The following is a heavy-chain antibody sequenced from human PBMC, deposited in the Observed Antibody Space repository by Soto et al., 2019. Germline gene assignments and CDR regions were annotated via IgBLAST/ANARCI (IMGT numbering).Heavy chain of an antibody. CDR1: GFTFSDYY. J-gene: IGHJ2*01. V-gene: IGHV3-11*01. D-gene: IGHD1-26*01. Sequence: QVQLVESGGGLVKPGGSLRLSCAASGFTFSDYYMSWIRQAPGKGLEGVSYISSSGSPIYYADSVKGRFTISRDHAKNSLYLQMTSLSAEDTAVYYCARCGAWDWYFDLWGRGTLVTVSS. CDR3: ARCGAWDWYFDL. CDR2: ISSSGSPI.